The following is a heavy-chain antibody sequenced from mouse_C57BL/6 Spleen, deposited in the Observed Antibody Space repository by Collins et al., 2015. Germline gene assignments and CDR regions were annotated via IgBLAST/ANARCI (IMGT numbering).Heavy chain of an antibody. V-gene: IGHV4-1*01. CDR2: INPDSGTI. CDR3: ARQATVVAHYTMDY. D-gene: IGHD1-1*01. Sequence: EVKLLQSGGGLVQPGGSLKLSCAASGIDFSRYWMSWVRRAPGKGLEWIGEINPDSGTINYAPSLKDKFIISRDNAKNTLYLQMSKVRSEDTVLYYCARQATVVAHYTMDYWGQGTSVTVSS. CDR1: GIDFSRYW. J-gene: IGHJ4*01.